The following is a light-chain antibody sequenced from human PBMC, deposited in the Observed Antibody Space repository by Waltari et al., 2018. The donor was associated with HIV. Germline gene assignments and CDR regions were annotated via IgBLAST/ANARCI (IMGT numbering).Light chain of an antibody. V-gene: IGKV3D-15*01. J-gene: IGKJ1*01. CDR3: QQYKYWPET. Sequence: EVVLTQAPSTLSVSLGEGASPSCRASQNITNKLAWYQQKAGQAPRLLIYDASRMATAIPDRFSGSWSGTEFNLTISRLVFEDVAVYVCQQYKYWPETFGQGTKVEIK. CDR1: QNITNK. CDR2: DAS.